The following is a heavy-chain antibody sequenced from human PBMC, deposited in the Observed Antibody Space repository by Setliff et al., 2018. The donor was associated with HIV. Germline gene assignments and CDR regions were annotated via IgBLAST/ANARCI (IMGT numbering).Heavy chain of an antibody. V-gene: IGHV3-21*01. D-gene: IGHD3-3*01. J-gene: IGHJ6*02. CDR2: ISIGSGGAI. CDR1: GFTFRNYK. Sequence: PGGSLRLSCAASGFTFRNYKFNWVRQAPGRGPEWVSSISIGSGGAIDYADSVQGRFTISRDNSKNSLYLQMNGLRVEDTGVYYCARDNLYYNLYDGSPVYGMDVWGQGTTVTVSS. CDR3: ARDNLYYNLYDGSPVYGMDV.